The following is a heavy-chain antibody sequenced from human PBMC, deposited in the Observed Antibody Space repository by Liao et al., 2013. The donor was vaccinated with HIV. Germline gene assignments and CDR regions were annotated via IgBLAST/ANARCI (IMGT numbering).Heavy chain of an antibody. CDR3: ARISSSSWYPGPLSFDY. J-gene: IGHJ4*02. CDR2: INHSGST. Sequence: QVRLQQRGTGLLKPSETLSLTCAVYGGSFSGYYWSWIRQPPGKGLEWIGEINHSGSTNYNPSLKSRVTISVDTSKNQFSLKLSSVTAADTAVYYCARISSSSWYPGPLSFDYWGQGTLVTVSS. D-gene: IGHD6-13*01. V-gene: IGHV4-34*02. CDR1: GGSFSGYY.